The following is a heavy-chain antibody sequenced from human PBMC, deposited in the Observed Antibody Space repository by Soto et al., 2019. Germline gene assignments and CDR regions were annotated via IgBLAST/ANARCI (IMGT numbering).Heavy chain of an antibody. CDR2: ISWNSGSI. J-gene: IGHJ4*02. D-gene: IGHD6-13*01. Sequence: EVQLVESGGGLVQPGRSLRLSCAASGFTFDDYAMHWVRQAPGKGLEWVSGISWNSGSIGYADSVKGRFTISRDNAKNSLYLQMNSLRAEDTALYYCAKDIRVFSAAGTPDYWGQGTLVTVSS. CDR1: GFTFDDYA. CDR3: AKDIRVFSAAGTPDY. V-gene: IGHV3-9*01.